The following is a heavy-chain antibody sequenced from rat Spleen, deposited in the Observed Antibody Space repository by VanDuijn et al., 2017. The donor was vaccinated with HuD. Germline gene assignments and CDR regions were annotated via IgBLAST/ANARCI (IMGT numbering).Heavy chain of an antibody. CDR1: GFTFSNCD. D-gene: IGHD5-1*01. J-gene: IGHJ2*01. V-gene: IGHV5-7*01. CDR2: IIYNGSCT. CDR3: ARQGLGARDYFDY. Sequence: EVQLVESGGGLVQPGRSMKLSCVASGFTFSNCDMAWVRPAPKKGLEWVATIIYNGSCTYYRDSVKGRFTISRDNEKSTLYLQMDSLRSEDTATYYCARQGLGARDYFDYWGQGVMVTVSS.